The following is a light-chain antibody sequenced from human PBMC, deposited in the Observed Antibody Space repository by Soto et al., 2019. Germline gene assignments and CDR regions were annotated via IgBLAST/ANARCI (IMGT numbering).Light chain of an antibody. J-gene: IGKJ1*01. CDR1: QDIRNY. Sequence: DIQMPQSPSSLSASVGDRITITCRASQDIRNYLAWFQQKPGKATKSLIYAASTLQPGVPSKFSGSGSGTDFTLTISSLQPEDVATYYCQQYGNYPRTFGQGTTVEIK. CDR3: QQYGNYPRT. V-gene: IGKV1-16*02. CDR2: AAS.